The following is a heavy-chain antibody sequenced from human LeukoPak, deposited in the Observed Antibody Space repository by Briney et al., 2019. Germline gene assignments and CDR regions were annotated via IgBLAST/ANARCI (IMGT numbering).Heavy chain of an antibody. CDR3: AHPTEYSSSWYGNWFDP. D-gene: IGHD6-13*01. CDR1: GFTFSSYG. J-gene: IGHJ5*02. V-gene: IGHV3-23*01. CDR2: ISGSGGST. Sequence: GGSLRLSCAASGFTFSSYGMHWVRQAPGKGLEWVSVISGSGGSTYYADSVKGRFTISRDNSKNTLYLQMNSLRAEDTAVYYCAHPTEYSSSWYGNWFDPWGQGTLVTVSS.